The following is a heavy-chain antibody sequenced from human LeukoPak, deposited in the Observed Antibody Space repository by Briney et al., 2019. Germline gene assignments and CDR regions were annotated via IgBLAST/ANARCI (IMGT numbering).Heavy chain of an antibody. D-gene: IGHD3-22*01. CDR3: ASIDYDSSGYYFDY. V-gene: IGHV4-59*01. CDR2: IYYSGST. CDR1: GGSISSYY. Sequence: KSSETLSLTCTVSGGSISSYYWGWIRQPPGKGLEWIGYIYYSGSTNYNPSLKSRVTISVDTSKNQFSLKLSSVTAADTAVYYCASIDYDSSGYYFDYWGQGTLVTVSS. J-gene: IGHJ4*02.